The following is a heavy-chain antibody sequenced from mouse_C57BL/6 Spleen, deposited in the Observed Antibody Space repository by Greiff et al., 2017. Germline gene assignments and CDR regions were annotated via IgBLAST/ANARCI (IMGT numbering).Heavy chain of an antibody. CDR1: GFTFSSYT. CDR3: ARHPHSPRAMDY. Sequence: EVNLVESGGGLVKPGGSLKLSCAASGFTFSSYTMSWVRQTPEKRLEWVATISGGGGNTYYPDSVKGRFTISRDNAKNTLYLQMSSLRSEDTALYYCARHPHSPRAMDYWGQGTSVTVSS. CDR2: ISGGGGNT. V-gene: IGHV5-9*01. J-gene: IGHJ4*01. D-gene: IGHD2-12*01.